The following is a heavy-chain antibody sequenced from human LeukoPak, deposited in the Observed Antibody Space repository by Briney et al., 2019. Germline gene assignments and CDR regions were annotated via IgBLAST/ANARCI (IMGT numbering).Heavy chain of an antibody. CDR1: GGSFSGYY. CDR3: ARRKWHRLYYFDY. Sequence: SETLSLTCAVYGGSFSGYYWSWIRQPPGRGLEWIGYIYYSGYTNYNPSLKSRVTISVDTSKNQFSLKLSSVTAADTAVYYCARRKWHRLYYFDYWGQGTLVTVSS. D-gene: IGHD5-12*01. CDR2: IYYSGYT. V-gene: IGHV4-59*01. J-gene: IGHJ4*02.